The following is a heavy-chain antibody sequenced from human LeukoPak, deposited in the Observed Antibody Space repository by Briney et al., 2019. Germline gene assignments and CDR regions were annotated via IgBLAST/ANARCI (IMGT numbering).Heavy chain of an antibody. D-gene: IGHD2-2*01. V-gene: IGHV4-34*01. Sequence: SETLSLTCAVSGESFNDYYWTWVRQSPGKGLEWIGEINHTGATNFKSSLKSRVTMSVDTSKKQVSLLLTSATAADTGVYFCARGRKVYCRGASCPAWLDPWGQGALVSVSS. J-gene: IGHJ5*02. CDR2: INHTGAT. CDR1: GESFNDYY. CDR3: ARGRKVYCRGASCPAWLDP.